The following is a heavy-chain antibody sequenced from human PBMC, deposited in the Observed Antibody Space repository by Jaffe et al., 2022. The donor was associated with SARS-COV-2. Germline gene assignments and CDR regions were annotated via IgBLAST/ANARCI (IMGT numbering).Heavy chain of an antibody. Sequence: DVQLVESGGGLVKPGGSLRLSCVVSGFTFSNAWMSWVRQAPGKGLEWVCRIKSKYNGGTTDYAAPVKSRFTISRDDSKNTLYLQMNSLKTEDTAVYYCSTNDYNAFDIWGQGTMVTVSS. D-gene: IGHD4-17*01. V-gene: IGHV3-15*01. CDR2: IKSKYNGGTT. CDR1: GFTFSNAW. CDR3: STNDYNAFDI. J-gene: IGHJ3*02.